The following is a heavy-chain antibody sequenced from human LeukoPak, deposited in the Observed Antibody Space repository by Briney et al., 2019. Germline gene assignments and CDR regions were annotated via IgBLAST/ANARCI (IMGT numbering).Heavy chain of an antibody. CDR2: INPNSGGT. CDR1: GYSFTGYY. CDR3: ARDLKYYDILTGYSPSYYFDY. J-gene: IGHJ4*02. Sequence: GASVKVSCKASGYSFTGYYMHWVRQAPGQGLEWMGWINPNSGGTNYAQKFQGGVAMTRDTSISTAYMELSRLRSDDTAVYYCARDLKYYDILTGYSPSYYFDYWGQGTLVTVSS. V-gene: IGHV1-2*02. D-gene: IGHD3-9*01.